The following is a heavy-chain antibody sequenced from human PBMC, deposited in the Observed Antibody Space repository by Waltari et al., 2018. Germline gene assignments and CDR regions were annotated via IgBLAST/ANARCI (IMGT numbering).Heavy chain of an antibody. CDR3: ARDPKSSYYYYMDV. V-gene: IGHV3-30-3*01. CDR2: ISYDGSNK. CDR1: GFTFRSYA. Sequence: QVQLVESGGGVVQPGRSLRLSCAASGFTFRSYAMHWVRQAPGKGLEWVAVISYDGSNKYYADSVKGRFTISRDNSKNTLYLQMNSLRAEDTAVYYCARDPKSSYYYYMDVWGKGTTVTVSS. J-gene: IGHJ6*03. D-gene: IGHD6-6*01.